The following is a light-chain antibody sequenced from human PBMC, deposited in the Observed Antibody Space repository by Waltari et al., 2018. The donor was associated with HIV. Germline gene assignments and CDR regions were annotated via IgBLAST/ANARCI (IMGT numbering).Light chain of an antibody. J-gene: IGKJ3*01. CDR1: QSVSIDS. Sequence: EIALTPSPGSLSLSPGERSTLSCRTSQSVSIDSLTWYQQKPGQAPRLLIYYASSRATGIPDRFTGSGSGTDFTLTISRLEPEDFAVYYCQHYDDSPQKFTFGPGTKVDMK. CDR3: QHYDDSPQKFT. CDR2: YAS. V-gene: IGKV3-20*01.